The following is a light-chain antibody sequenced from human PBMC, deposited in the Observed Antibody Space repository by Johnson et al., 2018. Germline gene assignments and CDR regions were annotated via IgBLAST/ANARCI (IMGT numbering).Light chain of an antibody. Sequence: QSVLTQPPSVSAAPGQKVTISCSGSSSNIGNNYVSWYQQLPGTAPKLLIYENNKRPSGIPDRFSGLKSGTSATLGITGLQTGDEADHYCGTWASSLSAGNVFGTGTKVTVL. CDR3: GTWASSLSAGNV. CDR2: ENN. V-gene: IGLV1-51*02. J-gene: IGLJ1*01. CDR1: SSNIGNNY.